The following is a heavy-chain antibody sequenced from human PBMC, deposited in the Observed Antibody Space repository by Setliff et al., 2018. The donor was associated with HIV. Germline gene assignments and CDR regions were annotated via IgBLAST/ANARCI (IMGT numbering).Heavy chain of an antibody. CDR3: ASAMRGVVVTNMYYYYGMDV. CDR2: IYYSGTT. J-gene: IGHJ6*02. CDR1: GDSVSSASYY. Sequence: SETLSLTCTVSGDSVSSASYYWSWIRQPPGKGLEWIGYIYYSGTTKYNPSLKSRVTISVDTSKNQFSLKLSSVTAADTAVYYCASAMRGVVVTNMYYYYGMDVWGQGTTVTVSS. D-gene: IGHD2-21*02. V-gene: IGHV4-61*01.